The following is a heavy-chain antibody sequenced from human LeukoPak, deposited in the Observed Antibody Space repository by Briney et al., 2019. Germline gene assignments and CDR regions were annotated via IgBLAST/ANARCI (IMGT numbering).Heavy chain of an antibody. CDR2: IRHDGTDQ. CDR1: GFTFS. Sequence: GGSLRLSCVGSGFTFSVHWVRQVPGKGLEWLTFIRHDGTDQHYADSVRGRFTISRDNSKNTVYLQMNSLRPEDTALYYCAKDGNWASISWGQGTLVTVSS. V-gene: IGHV3-30*02. CDR3: AKDGNWASIS. J-gene: IGHJ5*02. D-gene: IGHD7-27*01.